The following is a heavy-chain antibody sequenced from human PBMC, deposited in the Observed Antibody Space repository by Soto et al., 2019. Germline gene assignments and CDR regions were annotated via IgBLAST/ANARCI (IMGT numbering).Heavy chain of an antibody. Sequence: ASVKVSCKASGGTFSGYAISWVRQAPGQGLEWMGGIIPIFGTANYAQKFQGRVTITADESTSTAYMELSSLRSEDTAVYYCASGMGRGVIKRSVDYYYGMDVWGQGTTVTVSS. J-gene: IGHJ6*02. CDR2: IIPIFGTA. CDR1: GGTFSGYA. D-gene: IGHD3-10*01. V-gene: IGHV1-69*13. CDR3: ASGMGRGVIKRSVDYYYGMDV.